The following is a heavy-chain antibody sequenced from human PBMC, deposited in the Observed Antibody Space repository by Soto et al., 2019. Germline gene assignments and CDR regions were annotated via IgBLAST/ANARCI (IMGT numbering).Heavy chain of an antibody. J-gene: IGHJ5*02. D-gene: IGHD6-13*01. V-gene: IGHV4-59*08. CDR2: IYYSGST. CDR1: GGSISSYY. Sequence: SETLSLTCTVSGGSISSYYWSWIRQPPGKGLEWIGYIYYSGSTNYNPSLKSRVTISVDTSKNQFSLKLSSVTAADTAVYYCARRAAAGWWFDPWGQGILVTVS. CDR3: ARRAAAGWWFDP.